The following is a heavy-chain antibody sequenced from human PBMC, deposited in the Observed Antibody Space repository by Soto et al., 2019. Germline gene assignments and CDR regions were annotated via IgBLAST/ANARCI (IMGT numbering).Heavy chain of an antibody. Sequence: PAETLSLTCAVSGGSITSGNTYSLPWIRQPPGRGLEWIGSISQTGATSYNPSIKSRVSVSLDKSKNQFSLRLCSVTAADMAVYYCARAVSPYFGTLFDPWGQGTLVTVSS. CDR1: GGSITSGNTYS. CDR2: ISQTGAT. J-gene: IGHJ5*02. CDR3: ARAVSPYFGTLFDP. D-gene: IGHD3-10*01. V-gene: IGHV4-30-2*01.